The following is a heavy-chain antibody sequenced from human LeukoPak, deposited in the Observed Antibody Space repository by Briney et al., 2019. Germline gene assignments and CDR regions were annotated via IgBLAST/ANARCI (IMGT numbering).Heavy chain of an antibody. CDR1: GGSITSSSHY. Sequence: PSETLSLTCSVSGGSITSSSHYWGWIRQSPEKGLEWIGSIYYSGSTNYNPSLKSRVTISVDTSKNEFSLKLSSVTAADTAVYYCARQELVRGHFDYWGQGTLVSVSS. CDR2: IYYSGST. J-gene: IGHJ4*02. CDR3: ARQELVRGHFDY. V-gene: IGHV4-39*01. D-gene: IGHD6-6*01.